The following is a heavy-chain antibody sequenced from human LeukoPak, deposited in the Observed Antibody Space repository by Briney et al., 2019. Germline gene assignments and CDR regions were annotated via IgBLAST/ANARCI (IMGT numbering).Heavy chain of an antibody. CDR1: GFTFSTYG. CDR3: TRNPQFDV. J-gene: IGHJ6*02. CDR2: MYYDGSNI. Sequence: GTSLRLSCVASGFTFSTYGMHWVRQAPGKGLEWVTFMYYDGSNIYYADSVKGRFIISRDNSKNTLYLQMNSLRAEDTAVYYCTRNPQFDVWGQGTTVTVSS. V-gene: IGHV3-33*01.